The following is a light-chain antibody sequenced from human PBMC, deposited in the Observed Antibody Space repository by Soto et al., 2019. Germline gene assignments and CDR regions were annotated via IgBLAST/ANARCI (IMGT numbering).Light chain of an antibody. CDR3: QQYDSSPWT. J-gene: IGKJ1*01. CDR2: GAS. V-gene: IGKV3-20*01. CDR1: QSVSSSF. Sequence: EIVLTQSPGTLSLSPGERATLSCRASQSVSSSFLAWYQHKPGQAPRLLIYGASSRATGIPDRFSGSGSGTDFTLTISRLEPEDFAVYYCQQYDSSPWTFGQGTQVEIK.